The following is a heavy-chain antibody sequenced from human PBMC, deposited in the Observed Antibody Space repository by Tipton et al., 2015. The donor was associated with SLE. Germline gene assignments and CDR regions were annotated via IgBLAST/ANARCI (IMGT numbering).Heavy chain of an antibody. CDR3: TRELTDLWGSVFDY. CDR1: GFTFGDYA. V-gene: IGHV3-49*04. CDR2: IRSKAYGGTT. J-gene: IGHJ4*02. Sequence: RSLRLSCTASGFTFGDYAMSWVRQAPGKGLEWVGFIRSKAYGGTTEYAASVKGRFTISRDDSKSIAYLQMNSLKTEDTAVYYCTRELTDLWGSVFDYWGQGTLVTVSS. D-gene: IGHD7-27*01.